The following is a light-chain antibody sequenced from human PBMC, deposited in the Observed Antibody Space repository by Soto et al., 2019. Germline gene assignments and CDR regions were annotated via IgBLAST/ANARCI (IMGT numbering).Light chain of an antibody. CDR1: TIGAGYD. V-gene: IGLV1-40*01. J-gene: IGLJ2*01. CDR3: QSYDSSTVV. CDR2: GTR. Sequence: QSVLTQPPSVSGAPGQRVTISCTGSTIGAGYDVHWYQQVPGTAPKLLIYGTRNRPSGVPDRFSASKSGTSASLAITGLQAEDEADYYCQSYDSSTVVFGGGTKLTVL.